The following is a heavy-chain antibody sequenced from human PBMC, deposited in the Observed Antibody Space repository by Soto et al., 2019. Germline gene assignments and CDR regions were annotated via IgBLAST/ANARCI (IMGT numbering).Heavy chain of an antibody. J-gene: IGHJ5*02. CDR1: VFSLSTSRVG. Sequence: NHKQPLTLNFTFSVFSLSTSRVGVGWIRQPPGKALEWLALIYWDDDKRYSPSLKSRLTITKDTSKNQVVLTMTNMDPVDTATYYCAHSPYYYDSSGPSPNWFDPWGQGTLVTVSS. CDR2: IYWDDDK. D-gene: IGHD3-22*01. CDR3: AHSPYYYDSSGPSPNWFDP. V-gene: IGHV2-5*02.